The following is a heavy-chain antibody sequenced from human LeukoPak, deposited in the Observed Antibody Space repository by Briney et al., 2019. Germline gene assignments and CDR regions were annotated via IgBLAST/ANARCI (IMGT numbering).Heavy chain of an antibody. CDR3: ARGFDGGVAPARLDY. V-gene: IGHV4-61*02. D-gene: IGHD2-15*01. Sequence: PSETLSLTCAVSGYSISSGSYYWSWIRQPAGKGLEWIGRIYTSGSTNYNPSLKSRVTISVDTSKNQFSLKLSSVTAADTAVYYCARGFDGGVAPARLDYWGQGTLVTVSS. CDR1: GYSISSGSYY. CDR2: IYTSGST. J-gene: IGHJ4*02.